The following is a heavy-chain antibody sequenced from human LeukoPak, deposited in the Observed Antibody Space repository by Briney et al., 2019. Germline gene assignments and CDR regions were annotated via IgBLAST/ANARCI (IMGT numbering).Heavy chain of an antibody. V-gene: IGHV1-2*02. D-gene: IGHD2-15*01. CDR2: INPNTGGT. Sequence: ASVKVSCKPSGYTFSGYYIHWMRQAPGQGLEWMGWINPNTGGTNYAQKFQGRVTMTRETSISTVYMELNRLTSGDTAVYYCARDSEDIVVVVAATNYYYGMDVWGQGTTVTVSS. J-gene: IGHJ6*02. CDR1: GYTFSGYY. CDR3: ARDSEDIVVVVAATNYYYGMDV.